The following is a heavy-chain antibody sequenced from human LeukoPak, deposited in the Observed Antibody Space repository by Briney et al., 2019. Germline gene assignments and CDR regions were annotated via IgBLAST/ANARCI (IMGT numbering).Heavy chain of an antibody. CDR2: INHSGST. V-gene: IGHV4-34*01. CDR3: ARARFARYFGS. D-gene: IGHD3-9*01. CDR1: GGSFSGYY. J-gene: IGHJ5*02. Sequence: PSGTLSLTCAVYGGSFSGYYWSWIRQPPGKGLEWIGEINHSGSTNYNPSLKSRVTISVDTSKNQFSLKLSSVTAADTAVYYCARARFARYFGSWGQGTLVTVSS.